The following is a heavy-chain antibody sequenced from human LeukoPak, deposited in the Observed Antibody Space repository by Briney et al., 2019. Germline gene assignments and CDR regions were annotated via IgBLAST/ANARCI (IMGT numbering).Heavy chain of an antibody. J-gene: IGHJ5*02. CDR3: ARDRAIVVVPAPGWFDH. CDR2: ISYDGSNK. D-gene: IGHD2-2*01. Sequence: GGSLRLSCAASGFTFSSYAMHWVRQAPGKGLEWVAVISYDGSNKYYADSVKGRFTISRDNSKNTLYLQMNSLRAEDTAVYYCARDRAIVVVPAPGWFDHWGQGTLVTVSS. V-gene: IGHV3-30*01. CDR1: GFTFSSYA.